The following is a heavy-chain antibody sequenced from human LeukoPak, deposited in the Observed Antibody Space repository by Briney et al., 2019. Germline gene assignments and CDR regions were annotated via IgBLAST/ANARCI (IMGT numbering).Heavy chain of an antibody. CDR1: GASISNYY. Sequence: SETLCLTCTVSGASISNYYWSWIRQTPEKGLEWMGHIHSSGGSSYYPSLKSRLTLSIDTSRNQLSLKLPSVTAADTAVYFCARLGSYHDFWGQGALVTVSS. D-gene: IGHD1-26*01. CDR3: ARLGSYHDF. J-gene: IGHJ4*02. CDR2: IHSSGGS. V-gene: IGHV4-4*09.